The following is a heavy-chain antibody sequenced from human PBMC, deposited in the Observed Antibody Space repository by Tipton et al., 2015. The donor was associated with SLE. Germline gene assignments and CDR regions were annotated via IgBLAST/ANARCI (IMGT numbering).Heavy chain of an antibody. Sequence: TLSLTCVVFDYSINSGHYCGWIRQPPGKGLEWVGSIYHRGSTYYNPSLQRRDTISVDTSKNQFSLKLNSVTAADTAVYYCARDALVEMSSLYYFDYWGQGTLVTVSS. J-gene: IGHJ4*02. D-gene: IGHD5-24*01. CDR3: ARDALVEMSSLYYFDY. CDR2: IYHRGST. V-gene: IGHV4-38-2*02. CDR1: DYSINSGHY.